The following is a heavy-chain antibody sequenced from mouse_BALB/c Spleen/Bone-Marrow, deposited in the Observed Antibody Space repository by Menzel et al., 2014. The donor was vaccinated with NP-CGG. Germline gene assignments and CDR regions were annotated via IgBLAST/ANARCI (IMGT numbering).Heavy chain of an antibody. V-gene: IGHV14-3*02. CDR1: GFNIKDTY. D-gene: IGHD2-10*02. Sequence: EVQGVESGAELVKPGASVKLSCTASGFNIKDTYMHWVKQRPEQGLEWIGRIVPANGNTKYDPKFQGKATITADTSSNTAYLQLTSLTSEDTAVYYCVRYLYGNYFDYWGQGTTLTVPS. J-gene: IGHJ2*01. CDR2: IVPANGNT. CDR3: VRYLYGNYFDY.